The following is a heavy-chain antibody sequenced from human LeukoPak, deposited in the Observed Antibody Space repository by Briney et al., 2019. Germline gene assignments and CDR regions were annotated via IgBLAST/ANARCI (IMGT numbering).Heavy chain of an antibody. CDR2: IWPDGSYK. Sequence: GRSLRLSCATSAHTFSHYGIHWVRQAPGKGLEWVAAIWPDGSYKYYADSVKGRFTISRDNSKNTVYLQMNTLRDEDTAVYYCARAVGPFDYWGQGTLVTVSS. D-gene: IGHD3-16*01. CDR1: AHTFSHYG. J-gene: IGHJ4*02. CDR3: ARAVGPFDY. V-gene: IGHV3-33*01.